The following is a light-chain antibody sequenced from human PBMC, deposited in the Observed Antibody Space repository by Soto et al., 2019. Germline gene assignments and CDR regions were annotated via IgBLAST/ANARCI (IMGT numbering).Light chain of an antibody. CDR2: GAS. Sequence: EIVMTQSPATLSVSPGGRATLSCRASESVGSNLAWYQQKPGQAPRLLIYGASTRGTGIPARFSGSGSGTEFTLTITSLQSEDFAVYYCQQYKKWPPWTFGQGTKVEIK. V-gene: IGKV3-15*01. CDR1: ESVGSN. CDR3: QQYKKWPPWT. J-gene: IGKJ1*01.